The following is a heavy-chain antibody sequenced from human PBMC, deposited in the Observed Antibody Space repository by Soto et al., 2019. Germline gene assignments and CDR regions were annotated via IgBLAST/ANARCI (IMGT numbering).Heavy chain of an antibody. V-gene: IGHV4-34*01. CDR1: GGSFSGYY. J-gene: IGHJ6*02. CDR3: ARVGQVRYFDWSYPYYYYGRDV. D-gene: IGHD3-9*01. Sequence: PSETLSLTCAVYGGSFSGYYWSWIRQPPGKGLEWIGEINHSGSTNYNPSLKSRVTISVDTSKNQFSLKLSSVTAADTAVYYCARVGQVRYFDWSYPYYYYGRDVWGQGTTVTVSS. CDR2: INHSGST.